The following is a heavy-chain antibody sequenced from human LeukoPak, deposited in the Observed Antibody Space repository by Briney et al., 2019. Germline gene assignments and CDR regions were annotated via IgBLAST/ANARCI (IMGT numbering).Heavy chain of an antibody. Sequence: PGGSLRLSCAVSGFTFSSYAMSWVRQAPGKGLEWVSSISGSGGSIYYADSVKGRFTISRDNSKNTLYLQMNSLRAEDTAVYYCAKDLGPSLLRDAFDIWGQGTMVTVSS. CDR3: AKDLGPSLLRDAFDI. D-gene: IGHD2-8*01. CDR2: ISGSGGSI. V-gene: IGHV3-23*01. CDR1: GFTFSSYA. J-gene: IGHJ3*02.